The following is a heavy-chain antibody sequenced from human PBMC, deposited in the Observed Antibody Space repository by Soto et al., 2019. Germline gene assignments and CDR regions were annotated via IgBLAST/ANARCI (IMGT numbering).Heavy chain of an antibody. V-gene: IGHV5-51*01. Sequence: GESLKVSCKLSGYSFTSYWIGWVRQMLGKGLEWMGIIYPGDSDTRDSPSFQGHVTISADKSFTTSSLQWTSLKRSDPAMSFCAQSPRLTEAFDIWGQGRIVTGSS. CDR1: GYSFTSYW. CDR3: AQSPRLTEAFDI. CDR2: IYPGDSDT. J-gene: IGHJ3*02.